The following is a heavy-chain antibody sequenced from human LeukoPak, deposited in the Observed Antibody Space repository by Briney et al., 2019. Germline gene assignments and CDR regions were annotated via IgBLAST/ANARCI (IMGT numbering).Heavy chain of an antibody. CDR2: ISYDGSNE. V-gene: IGHV3-30-3*01. CDR1: GFTFSSSA. Sequence: GRSLRLSCAASGFTFSSSAMHWVRQAPGKGLEWVAIISYDGSNEYYADSVKGRFTISRDISKETVYLEINSLRAEDTAVYYCARSPSDDTIQEGYGAFDIWGQGTTVTVSS. CDR3: ARSPSDDTIQEGYGAFDI. J-gene: IGHJ3*02. D-gene: IGHD2-2*01.